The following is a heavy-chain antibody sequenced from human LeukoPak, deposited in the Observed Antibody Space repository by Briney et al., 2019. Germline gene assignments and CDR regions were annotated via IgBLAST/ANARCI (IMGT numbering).Heavy chain of an antibody. D-gene: IGHD7-27*01. J-gene: IGHJ4*02. V-gene: IGHV1-2*06. Sequence: ASVKVSCKTSGYTFTDHYIHWVRQAPGQGLEWMGRINPKSGGTNYAQELQGRVTVTRDTSISMTNMELSRLNFDDTAVYYCARDGRHWDLDFWGQGTLVTVSS. CDR3: ARDGRHWDLDF. CDR2: INPKSGGT. CDR1: GYTFTDHY.